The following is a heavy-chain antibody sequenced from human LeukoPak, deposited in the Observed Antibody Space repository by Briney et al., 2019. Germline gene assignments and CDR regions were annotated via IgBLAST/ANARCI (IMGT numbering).Heavy chain of an antibody. Sequence: GGSLRLSCAASGFTFDDYAMHWVRQAPGKGLEWVSGISWNSGGIAYADAVKGRFTISRDNAKNSLYLQMTSLRAEDTALYYCAKVGRKNFYDSSGYFDFWGQGTLVTVSS. J-gene: IGHJ4*02. D-gene: IGHD3-22*01. CDR3: AKVGRKNFYDSSGYFDF. V-gene: IGHV3-9*01. CDR2: ISWNSGGI. CDR1: GFTFDDYA.